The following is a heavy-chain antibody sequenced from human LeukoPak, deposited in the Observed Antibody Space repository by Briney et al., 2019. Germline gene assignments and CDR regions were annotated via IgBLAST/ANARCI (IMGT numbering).Heavy chain of an antibody. CDR1: GFTFSSYA. V-gene: IGHV3-30-3*01. D-gene: IGHD3-10*01. J-gene: IGHJ4*02. CDR2: ISYDGSNK. CDR3: ARDSGEYYYGSGIIEYYFDY. Sequence: GGSLRLSCAASGFTFSSYAMHWVRQAPGKGLEWVAVISYDGSNKYYADSVKGRFTISRDNFKNTLYLQMNSLRAEDTAVYYCARDSGEYYYGSGIIEYYFDYWGQGTLVTVSS.